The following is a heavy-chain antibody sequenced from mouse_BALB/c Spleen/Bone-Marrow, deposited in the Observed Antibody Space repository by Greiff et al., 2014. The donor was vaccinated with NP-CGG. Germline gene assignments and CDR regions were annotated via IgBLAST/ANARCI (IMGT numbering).Heavy chain of an antibody. Sequence: EVLRVESGGGLVQPGGSRKLSCAASGFTFCSFGMHWVRRAPEKGLEWVACISSGSSNINYADTVKGRFTISRDNPKNTLFLQMTSLRSEDTAMYYCARWGYYYAMDYWGQGTSVTVSS. CDR3: ARWGYYYAMDY. D-gene: IGHD2-2*01. CDR2: ISSGSSNI. CDR1: GFTFCSFG. V-gene: IGHV5-17*02. J-gene: IGHJ4*01.